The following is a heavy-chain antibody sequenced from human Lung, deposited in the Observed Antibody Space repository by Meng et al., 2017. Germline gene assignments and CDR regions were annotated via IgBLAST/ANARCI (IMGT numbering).Heavy chain of an antibody. J-gene: IGHJ4*02. V-gene: IGHV4-34*01. CDR1: GGSFSDYY. D-gene: IGHD4-11*01. CDR3: ARGPTTMAHDFDY. Sequence: QGPRQQWGSGLFKPSETLSLTCVVSGGSFSDYYWSWIRQPPGKGLEWIGEINHSGSTNYNPSLENRATISVDTSQNNLSLKLSSVTAADSAVYYCARGPTTMAHDFDYWGQGTLVTVSS. CDR2: INHSGST.